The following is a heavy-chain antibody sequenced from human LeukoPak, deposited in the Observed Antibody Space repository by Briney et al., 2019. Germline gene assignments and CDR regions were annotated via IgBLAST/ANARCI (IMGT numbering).Heavy chain of an antibody. CDR3: AREGVYSNYFDY. V-gene: IGHV1-46*01. Sequence: ASVKVSCKASGYTFTSYYMHWVRQAPGQGLEWMGIIKPSGGSTTYAQKFQGRVTMTRDTSTSTRDTSTSTVYMELSSPRSEDTAMYYCAREGVYSNYFDYWGQGTLVTVSS. J-gene: IGHJ4*02. CDR2: IKPSGGST. CDR1: GYTFTSYY. D-gene: IGHD4-11*01.